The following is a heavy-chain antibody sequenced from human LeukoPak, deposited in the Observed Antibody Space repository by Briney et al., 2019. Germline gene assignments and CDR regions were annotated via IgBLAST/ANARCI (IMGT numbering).Heavy chain of an antibody. CDR3: ASLYYYDSSGYPDDAFDI. V-gene: IGHV4-59*01. CDR1: GGSIGSYY. CDR2: IYYSGST. J-gene: IGHJ3*02. D-gene: IGHD3-22*01. Sequence: SETLSLTCTVSGGSIGSYYWSWIRQPPGKGPEWIGYIYYSGSTNYNPSLKSRVTISVDTSKNQFSLKLSSVTAADTAVYYCASLYYYDSSGYPDDAFDIWGQGTMVTVSS.